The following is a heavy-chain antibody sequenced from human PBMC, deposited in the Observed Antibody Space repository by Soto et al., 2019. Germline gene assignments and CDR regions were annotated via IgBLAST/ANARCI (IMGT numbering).Heavy chain of an antibody. D-gene: IGHD3-16*02. CDR1: GFTFSSYG. V-gene: IGHV3-30*18. CDR3: AKDPVFYIWGSYRYQGFDY. J-gene: IGHJ4*02. Sequence: QVQLVESGGGVVQPGRSLRLSCAASGFTFSSYGMHWVRQAPGKGLEWVAVISYDGSNKYYADSVKGRFTISRDNSKNTLYLQMNSLRAEDTAVYYCAKDPVFYIWGSYRYQGFDYWGQGTLVTVSS. CDR2: ISYDGSNK.